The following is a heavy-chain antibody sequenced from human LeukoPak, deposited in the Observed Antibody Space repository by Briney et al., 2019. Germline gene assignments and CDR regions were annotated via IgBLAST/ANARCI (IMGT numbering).Heavy chain of an antibody. D-gene: IGHD2-2*01. Sequence: ASVKVSCKASGYTFTSYGISWVRQAPGQGLEWMGWISAYNGNTNYAQKPQGRVTMTTDTSTSTAYMELRSLRSDDTAVYYCARAFSTTSYNWFDPWGQGTLVTVSS. J-gene: IGHJ5*02. V-gene: IGHV1-18*01. CDR2: ISAYNGNT. CDR3: ARAFSTTSYNWFDP. CDR1: GYTFTSYG.